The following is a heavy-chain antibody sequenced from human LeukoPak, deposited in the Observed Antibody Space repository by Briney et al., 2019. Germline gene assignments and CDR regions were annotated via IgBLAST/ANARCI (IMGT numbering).Heavy chain of an antibody. D-gene: IGHD5-12*01. V-gene: IGHV3-74*01. J-gene: IGHJ4*02. Sequence: GGSLRLSCAASGFTFSSYWMHWVRQVPGKGLVWVSRINSDGSSTSYEDSVKGRFTIFRDNAKNTLYLQMNGLRAEDTAIYYCAKTSRVNSAYDSPFDYWGQGTLVTVSS. CDR1: GFTFSSYW. CDR2: INSDGSST. CDR3: AKTSRVNSAYDSPFDY.